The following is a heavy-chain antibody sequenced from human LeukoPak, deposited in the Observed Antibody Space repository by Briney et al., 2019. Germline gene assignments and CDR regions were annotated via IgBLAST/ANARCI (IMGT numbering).Heavy chain of an antibody. J-gene: IGHJ3*02. V-gene: IGHV3-23*01. Sequence: TGGSLRLSCAASGFTLSSCAVSWVRQAPGKGLEWVSAISGSGGSTYYADSVKGRFTISRDNSKNTLYLQMNSLRAEDTAVYYCAKDRSAFDIWGQGTMVTVSS. CDR2: ISGSGGST. CDR3: AKDRSAFDI. CDR1: GFTLSSCA.